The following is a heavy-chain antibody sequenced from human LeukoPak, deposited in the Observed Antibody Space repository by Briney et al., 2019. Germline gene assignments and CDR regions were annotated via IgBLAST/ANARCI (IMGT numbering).Heavy chain of an antibody. Sequence: SETLSLTCTVSGGSISSYYWSWIRQPPGKGLGWIGYIYYSGSTNYNPSLKSRVTISVDTSKNQFPLKLSSVTAADTAVYYCARSPTYGGYPANFDYWGQGTLVTVSP. D-gene: IGHD5-12*01. CDR3: ARSPTYGGYPANFDY. CDR1: GGSISSYY. V-gene: IGHV4-59*01. J-gene: IGHJ4*02. CDR2: IYYSGST.